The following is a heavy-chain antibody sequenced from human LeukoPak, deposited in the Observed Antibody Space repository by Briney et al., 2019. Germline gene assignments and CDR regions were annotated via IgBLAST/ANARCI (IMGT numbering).Heavy chain of an antibody. CDR3: ARDYYGY. CDR1: GFTFSDYY. V-gene: IGHV3-11*04. J-gene: IGHJ4*02. CDR2: ISTGDSSK. Sequence: GESLRLSCAVSGFTFSDYYMSWIRQAPGKGLEWVSYISTGDSSKFYAESVKGRFTISRDNAKNTLYLQMNSLRVEDTAVYYCARDYYGYWGQGALVTVSS. D-gene: IGHD1-26*01.